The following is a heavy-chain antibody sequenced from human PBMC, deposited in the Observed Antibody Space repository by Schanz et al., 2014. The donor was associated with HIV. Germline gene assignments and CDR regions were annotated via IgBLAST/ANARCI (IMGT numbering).Heavy chain of an antibody. CDR3: ARAGQLALEQGWGNYYYYYYYGMDV. V-gene: IGHV3-23*04. D-gene: IGHD1-7*01. CDR1: GFTFDDYA. J-gene: IGHJ6*02. CDR2: ISGSGGST. Sequence: EVQLVESGGGLVQPGRSLRLSCAASGFTFDDYAMHWVRQAPGKGLEWVSLISGSGGSTYYADSVKGRFTISRDNSKNTLYLQMNSLRAEDTAVYYCARAGQLALEQGWGNYYYYYYYGMDVWGQGTTVTVSS.